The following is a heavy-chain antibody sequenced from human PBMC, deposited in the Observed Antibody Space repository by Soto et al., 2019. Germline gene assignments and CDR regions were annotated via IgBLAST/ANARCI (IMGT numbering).Heavy chain of an antibody. J-gene: IGHJ4*02. Sequence: QVQLVESGGGVVQPGRSLRLSCAASGFDFSTYGMHWVRQAPGKGPEWVAVIWYDGSNKYYADSVRGRFIISRDNPKSTLFLQLNSLRAEDTAVYYCARAVGPLDYWGQGTLVTVS. CDR2: IWYDGSNK. V-gene: IGHV3-33*01. CDR3: ARAVGPLDY. CDR1: GFDFSTYG. D-gene: IGHD1-26*01.